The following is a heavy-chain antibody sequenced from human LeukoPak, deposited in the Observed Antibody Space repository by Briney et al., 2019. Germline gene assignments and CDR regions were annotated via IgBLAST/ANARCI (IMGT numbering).Heavy chain of an antibody. V-gene: IGHV5-51*01. CDR1: QYIFSNYS. D-gene: IGHD7-27*01. Sequence: SLNISCKGTQYIFSNYSIGWVRHRPGKGLEGMGNIYPGDSDTRYSPSFQGQVTISAGQSISTAYLQWSSLKASDTAMYYCARHGNWGQKNPFDVWGQGTMVTVSS. J-gene: IGHJ3*01. CDR3: ARHGNWGQKNPFDV. CDR2: IYPGDSDT.